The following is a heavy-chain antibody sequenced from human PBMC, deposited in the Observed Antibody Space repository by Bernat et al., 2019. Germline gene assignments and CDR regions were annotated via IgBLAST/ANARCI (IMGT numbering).Heavy chain of an antibody. CDR1: GFSLSTSGMR. V-gene: IGHV2-70*04. CDR2: IDWDDDK. Sequence: QVTLKESGPALVKPTQTLTLTCTFSGFSLSTSGMRVSWIRQPPGKALEWLARIDWDDDKFYSTSLKTRLTISKDTSKKQVVLTMTNMDPVDTATYYCARMGYCSSTTCYGYYFDYWGQGTLVTVS. J-gene: IGHJ4*02. CDR3: ARMGYCSSTTCYGYYFDY. D-gene: IGHD2-2*01.